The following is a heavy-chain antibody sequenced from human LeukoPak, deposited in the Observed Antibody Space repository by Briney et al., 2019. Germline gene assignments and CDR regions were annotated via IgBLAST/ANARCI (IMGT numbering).Heavy chain of an antibody. Sequence: SETLSLTCTVSGGSISSSSYYWGWIRQPPGKGLEWIGSIYYSGSTYYNPSLKSRVTISVGTSKNQFSLKLSSVTAADTAVYYCARHIVVVPAAMGTWFDPWGQGTLVTVSS. D-gene: IGHD2-2*01. CDR2: IYYSGST. J-gene: IGHJ5*02. CDR1: GGSISSSSYY. CDR3: ARHIVVVPAAMGTWFDP. V-gene: IGHV4-39*01.